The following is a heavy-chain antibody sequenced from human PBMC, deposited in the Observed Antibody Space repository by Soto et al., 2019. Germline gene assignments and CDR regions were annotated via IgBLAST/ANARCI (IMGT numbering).Heavy chain of an antibody. J-gene: IGHJ5*02. CDR1: GFTFNSYW. CDR2: INQDGTEQ. Sequence: QPGGSLRLSCAASGFTFNSYWMSWVRQAPGKGLQWVASINQDGTEQHYVDSVRGRFTVSRDNVRNSLYLQVNSLRVEDTAVYYCARDHTSPGITGDRWGQGSLVTVSS. D-gene: IGHD6-13*01. CDR3: ARDHTSPGITGDR. V-gene: IGHV3-7*01.